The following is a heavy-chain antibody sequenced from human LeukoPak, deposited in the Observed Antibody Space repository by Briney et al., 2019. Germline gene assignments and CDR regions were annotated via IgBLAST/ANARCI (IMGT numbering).Heavy chain of an antibody. CDR3: ARAQHRYYDFWSGYHFDY. V-gene: IGHV4-61*02. J-gene: IGHJ4*02. D-gene: IGHD3-3*01. CDR2: IYTSGST. Sequence: PSQTLSLTCTVSGGSISSGSYYWSWIRQPAGKGLEWIGRIYTSGSTNYNPFLKSRVTISVDTSKNQFSLKLSSVTAADTAVYYCARAQHRYYDFWSGYHFDYWGQGTLVTVSS. CDR1: GGSISSGSYY.